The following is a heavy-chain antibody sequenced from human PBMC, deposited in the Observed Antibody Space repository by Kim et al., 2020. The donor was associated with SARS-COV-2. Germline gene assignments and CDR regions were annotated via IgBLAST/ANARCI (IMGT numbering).Heavy chain of an antibody. D-gene: IGHD2-15*01. J-gene: IGHJ4*02. V-gene: IGHV3-64D*09. CDR1: GFTFSTYV. CDR3: VKDSSIGPMHLDY. CDR2: ISSNGDST. Sequence: GGSLRLSCSASGFTFSTYVMHWVRQAPGKGLEYVSAISSNGDSTYYYADSVRGRFTISRDNSKNTLYLQMSSLRGEDTAVYYCVKDSSIGPMHLDYWGQGTLVTVSS.